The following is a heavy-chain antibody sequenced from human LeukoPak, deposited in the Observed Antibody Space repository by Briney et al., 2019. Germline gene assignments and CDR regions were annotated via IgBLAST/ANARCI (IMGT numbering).Heavy chain of an antibody. CDR2: IYWNGVST. CDR1: GFTFDDYG. CDR3: ARVAHDAFDI. Sequence: GGSLRLSCAASGFTFDDYGMNWVRQAPGKGLEWVSGIYWNGVSTGYADSVKGRFTISRDNAKNSLYLQMNSLRAEDTALYYCARVAHDAFDIWGQGTTVTVSS. V-gene: IGHV3-20*04. J-gene: IGHJ3*02.